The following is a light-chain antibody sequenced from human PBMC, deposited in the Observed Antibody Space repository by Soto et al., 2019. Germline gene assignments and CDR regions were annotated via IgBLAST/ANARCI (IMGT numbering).Light chain of an antibody. CDR3: HYYDRWPPGT. CDR2: DAS. V-gene: IGKV3D-15*01. J-gene: IGKJ1*01. Sequence: EILMMQFPANLSVSPGERVTLSCRASQSVSQSVTTNLAWYQQKPGQAPRLLIFDASARAVDIPSRFSGSKSGTEFTLTISSLQPEDFAVYYCHYYDRWPPGTFGQGTKVEIK. CDR1: QSVSQSVTTN.